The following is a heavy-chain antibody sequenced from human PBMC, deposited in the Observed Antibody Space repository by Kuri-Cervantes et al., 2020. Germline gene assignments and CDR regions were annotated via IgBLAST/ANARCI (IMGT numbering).Heavy chain of an antibody. V-gene: IGHV5-51*01. J-gene: IGHJ4*02. CDR3: ARRGKGGTAMVDY. CDR1: GYKFSNYW. CDR2: IYPSDSNT. Sequence: KVSCKASGYKFSNYWIAWVRQMPGKGLEWMGIIYPSDSNTRYSPSFQGQVTISADKSIGAAYLQWSSLKASDTAMYYCARRGKGGTAMVDYWGQGTLVTVSS. D-gene: IGHD5-18*01.